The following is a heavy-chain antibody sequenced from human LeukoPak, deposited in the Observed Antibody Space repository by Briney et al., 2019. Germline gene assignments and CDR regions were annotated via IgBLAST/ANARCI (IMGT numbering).Heavy chain of an antibody. J-gene: IGHJ4*02. Sequence: GGSLKLSCAASGFTFSGSAMHWVRQASGKGLEWVGRIRSKANSYATAYAASVKGRFTISRDDSKNTAYLQMNSLRAEDTAVYYCARGGGSYYGDYWGQGTLVTVSS. D-gene: IGHD1-26*01. CDR2: IRSKANSYAT. CDR1: GFTFSGSA. CDR3: ARGGGSYYGDY. V-gene: IGHV3-73*01.